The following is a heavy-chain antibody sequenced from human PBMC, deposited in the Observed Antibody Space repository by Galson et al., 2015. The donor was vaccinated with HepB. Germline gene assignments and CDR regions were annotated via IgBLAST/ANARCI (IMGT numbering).Heavy chain of an antibody. D-gene: IGHD6-19*01. CDR3: ARGLRSAWFVDWFDP. Sequence: TLSLTCAVSGGSISSGGYAWSWIRRPPGKGLEYIGCVYYRGTTYYNPSLKSRLTISVDVSKNQFSLKLSSVTAADTAVYYCARGLRSAWFVDWFDPWGQGTLVTVSS. V-gene: IGHV4-30-4*07. J-gene: IGHJ5*02. CDR2: VYYRGTT. CDR1: GGSISSGGYA.